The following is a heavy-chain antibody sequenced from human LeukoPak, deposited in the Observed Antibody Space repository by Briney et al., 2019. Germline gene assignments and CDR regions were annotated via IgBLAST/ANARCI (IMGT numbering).Heavy chain of an antibody. Sequence: GGSLRLSCTASGFIFSNYWMTWVRQATGKGLEWVAQINQDGSKEYYIDSVKARFSISRDNARNSLSLQMNSLRAEDTAVYYCVRDGGVSGYDLLDYWGQGTLVTASS. CDR1: GFIFSNYW. V-gene: IGHV3-7*01. CDR3: VRDGGVSGYDLLDY. D-gene: IGHD5-12*01. J-gene: IGHJ4*02. CDR2: INQDGSKE.